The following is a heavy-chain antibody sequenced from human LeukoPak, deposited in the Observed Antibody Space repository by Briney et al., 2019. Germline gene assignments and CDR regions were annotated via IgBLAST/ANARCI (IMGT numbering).Heavy chain of an antibody. J-gene: IGHJ4*02. Sequence: GGSLRLSCAXXGXXXXXYXXXXXXXAPGXGLVWVSRINTXXXTTTYADSVKGRFTISRDNAKNTLHLQMNSLRVEDTAVYYCVSDHTGHDDYWGQGTLVTVSS. D-gene: IGHD1-1*01. CDR2: INTXXXTT. CDR3: VSDHTGHDDY. CDR1: GXXXXXYX. V-gene: IGHV3-74*01.